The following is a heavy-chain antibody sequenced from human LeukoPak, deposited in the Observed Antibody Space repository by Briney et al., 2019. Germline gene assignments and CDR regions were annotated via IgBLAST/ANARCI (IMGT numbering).Heavy chain of an antibody. Sequence: SGPTLVKPTQTLTLTCTFSGFSLSTSGVGVGWIRQPPGKALEWLALIYWNDDKRYSPSLKSRLTITKDTSKNQVVLTMTNMDPVDTATYYCAHMYYDFWSGGYFDYWGQGTLVTVSS. D-gene: IGHD3-3*01. J-gene: IGHJ4*02. CDR1: GFSLSTSGVG. CDR3: AHMYYDFWSGGYFDY. CDR2: IYWNDDK. V-gene: IGHV2-5*01.